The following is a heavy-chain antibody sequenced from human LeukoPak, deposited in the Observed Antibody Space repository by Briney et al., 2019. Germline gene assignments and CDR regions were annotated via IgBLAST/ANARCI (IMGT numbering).Heavy chain of an antibody. CDR2: IDYGGST. Sequence: SETLSLTCTVSSGSISTSNYYWGWVRQPPGKALEWTGYIDYGGSTNYNPSLKSRVTVSVDTSKNQFSLKLSSVTALDTAVYYCARFNSTDYFYDYWGQGTLVTVSS. J-gene: IGHJ4*02. V-gene: IGHV4-39*07. CDR1: SGSISTSNYY. CDR3: ARFNSTDYFYDY. D-gene: IGHD2/OR15-2a*01.